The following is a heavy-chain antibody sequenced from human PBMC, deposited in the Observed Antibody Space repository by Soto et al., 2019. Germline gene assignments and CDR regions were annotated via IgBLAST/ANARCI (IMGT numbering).Heavy chain of an antibody. V-gene: IGHV4-30-4*01. CDR3: ARKSQLPYGYYYCGMDV. D-gene: IGHD2-2*02. Sequence: SETLSLTCTVSGGSISSGDYYWSWIRQPPGKGLEWIGYIYYSGSTYYNPSLKSRVTISVDTSKNQFSLKLSSVTAADTAVYYCARKSQLPYGYYYCGMDVWCQGITVTVSS. CDR1: GGSISSGDYY. CDR2: IYYSGST. J-gene: IGHJ6*02.